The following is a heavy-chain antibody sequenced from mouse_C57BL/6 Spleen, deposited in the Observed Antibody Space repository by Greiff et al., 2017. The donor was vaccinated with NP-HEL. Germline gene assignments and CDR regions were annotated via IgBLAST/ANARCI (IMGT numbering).Heavy chain of an antibody. Sequence: VMLVESGAELARPGASVKMSCKASGYTFTSYTMHWVKQRPGQGLEWIGYINPSSGYTKYNQKFKDKATLTADKSSSTAYMQLSSLTSEDSAVYYCARWGNPYYFDYWGQGTTLTVSS. CDR2: INPSSGYT. V-gene: IGHV1-4*01. J-gene: IGHJ2*01. CDR3: ARWGNPYYFDY. CDR1: GYTFTSYT.